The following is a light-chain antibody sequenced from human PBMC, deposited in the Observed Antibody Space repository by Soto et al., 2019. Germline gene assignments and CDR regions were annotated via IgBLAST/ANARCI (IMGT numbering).Light chain of an antibody. V-gene: IGKV1-9*01. CDR3: QHRHSYPIT. CDR2: SAS. Sequence: DIRLTQSPSFLSASVGDRVSITCRASQYISNALAWYQQKPGKAPKLLIHSASTLQSGVPSRFSGSGSGTEFTLTISSLQPEDSATYYCQHRHSYPITFGPGTRLEIK. J-gene: IGKJ5*01. CDR1: QYISNA.